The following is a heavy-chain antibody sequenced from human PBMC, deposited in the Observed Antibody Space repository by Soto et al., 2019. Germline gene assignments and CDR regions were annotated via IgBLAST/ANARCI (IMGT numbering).Heavy chain of an antibody. J-gene: IGHJ4*02. Sequence: QVQLQQWGAGLVKPSETLSLSCAVYGQSFSGHSWAWIRQPPGKGLGWIGEINESGSTYYNPSLKSRVTTSTDTSKNQFSLKLSSVSAADTAAYFCARGSSIVALPGELEDVKYDYWGQGTLVNVSS. CDR1: GQSFSGHS. CDR3: ARGSSIVALPGELEDVKYDY. V-gene: IGHV4-34*01. D-gene: IGHD1-1*01. CDR2: INESGST.